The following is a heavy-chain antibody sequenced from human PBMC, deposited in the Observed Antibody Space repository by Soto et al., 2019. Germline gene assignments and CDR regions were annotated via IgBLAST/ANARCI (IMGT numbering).Heavy chain of an antibody. D-gene: IGHD1-1*01. CDR2: VSYSGST. CDR1: GGSLTRGGFS. Sequence: PSGAPSLPRAVSGGSLTRGGFSSGWVRQPPGNGLEWIGYVSYSGSTNYNPSLKSRVTISVDTSKNQFSLKLSSVTAADSAVYYCARLGKSTGTDYWGQGALVTVSS. J-gene: IGHJ4*02. V-gene: IGHV4-61*08. CDR3: ARLGKSTGTDY.